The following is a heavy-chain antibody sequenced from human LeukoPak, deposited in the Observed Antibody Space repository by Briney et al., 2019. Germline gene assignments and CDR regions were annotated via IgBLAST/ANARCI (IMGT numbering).Heavy chain of an antibody. CDR2: IYYSGST. CDR3: ARDGRVDTAMATGDYFDY. CDR1: GGSISSSSYY. J-gene: IGHJ4*02. Sequence: SETLSLTCTVSGGSISSSSYYWSWIRQHPGKGLEWIGYIYYSGSTYYNPSLKSRVTISVDTSKNQFSLKLSSVTAADTAVYYCARDGRVDTAMATGDYFDYWGQGTLVTVSS. V-gene: IGHV4-31*03. D-gene: IGHD5-18*01.